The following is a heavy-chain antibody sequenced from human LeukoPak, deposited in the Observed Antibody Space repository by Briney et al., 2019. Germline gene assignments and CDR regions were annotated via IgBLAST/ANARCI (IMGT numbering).Heavy chain of an antibody. CDR2: ISGSGGST. V-gene: IGHV3-23*01. J-gene: IGHJ6*02. D-gene: IGHD4-17*01. CDR1: GFTFSSYA. Sequence: GGSLRLSCAASGFTFSSYAMSWVRQAPGKGLEWVSAISGSGGSTYYADSVKGRFTISRDNSKNTLYLRMNSLRAEDTAVYYCAKDSPGDYGYYYYGMDVWGQGTTATVSS. CDR3: AKDSPGDYGYYYYGMDV.